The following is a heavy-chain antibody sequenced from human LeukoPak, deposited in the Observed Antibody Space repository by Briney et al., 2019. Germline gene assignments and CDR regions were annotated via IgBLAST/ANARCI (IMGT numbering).Heavy chain of an antibody. D-gene: IGHD3-3*01. CDR3: ARLEWLLYFYFDC. J-gene: IGHJ4*02. V-gene: IGHV3-66*02. CDR2: IYSGGSK. Sequence: GGSLRLSCAASGSTVSSNYMSWVRQAPGKGLEWVSVIYSGGSKYYADSVKGRFTISRDNSKNTLYLQMNSLRAEDTAVYYCARLEWLLYFYFDCWGQGTLVTVSS. CDR1: GSTVSSNY.